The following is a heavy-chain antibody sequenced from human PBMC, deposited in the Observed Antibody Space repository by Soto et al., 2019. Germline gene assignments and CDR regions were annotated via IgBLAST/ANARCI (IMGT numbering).Heavy chain of an antibody. J-gene: IGHJ4*02. D-gene: IGHD3-22*01. Sequence: GGSLRLSCAASGFTFSSYAMSWVRQAPGKGLGWVSAISGSDGSTYYADSVKGRFTISRDNSKNTLYLQMNSLRTEDTAIYYCAKASYSDTSGYHRPYYFDNWGQGTLVTVPS. CDR1: GFTFSSYA. CDR2: ISGSDGST. V-gene: IGHV3-23*01. CDR3: AKASYSDTSGYHRPYYFDN.